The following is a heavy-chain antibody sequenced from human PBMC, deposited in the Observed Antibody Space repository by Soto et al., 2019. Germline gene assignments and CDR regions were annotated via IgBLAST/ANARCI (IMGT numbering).Heavy chain of an antibody. CDR2: IYYSGST. CDR3: ARDSGRSFSCCKPDAFDI. V-gene: IGHV4-39*07. CDR1: GGSISSSSYY. J-gene: IGHJ3*02. Sequence: SETLSHTCTVSGGSISSSSYYWGWIRQPPGKGLEGIGSIYYSGSTYYNPSLKSRVTISVATSKNQFSLKLSSVTAADTAVYYCARDSGRSFSCCKPDAFDIWSQARMVT. D-gene: IGHD2-15*01.